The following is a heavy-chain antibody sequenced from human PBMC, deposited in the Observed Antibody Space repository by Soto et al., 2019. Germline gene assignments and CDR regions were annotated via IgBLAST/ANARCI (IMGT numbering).Heavy chain of an antibody. CDR2: IIPIFGTA. D-gene: IGHD2-8*01. CDR3: ASLVPRTSKHPGLADY. J-gene: IGHJ4*02. V-gene: IGHV1-69*06. CDR1: GGTFSSYA. Sequence: QVQLVQSGAEVKKPGSSVKVSCKASGGTFSSYAISWVRQAPGQGLEWMGGIIPIFGTANYAQKFQGRVTITADKSTSTAYMELSSLRSEDTAVYYCASLVPRTSKHPGLADYWGQGTLVTVSS.